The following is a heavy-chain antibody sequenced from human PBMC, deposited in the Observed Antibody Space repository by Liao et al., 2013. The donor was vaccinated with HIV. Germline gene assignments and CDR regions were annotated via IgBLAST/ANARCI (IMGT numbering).Heavy chain of an antibody. D-gene: IGHD3-10*01. CDR2: VFTTGHT. CDR3: ARSTMQDWYFDL. CDR1: GGSISGYY. V-gene: IGHV4-4*07. J-gene: IGHJ2*01. Sequence: QVQLQESGPGLVKPSETLSLTCTVSGGSISGYYWSWIRQSAGKGLEWIGHVFTTGHTKYNPSLQRRVTMSVDTSKNQVSLKFNSVTAADTAVYHCARSTMQDWYFDLWGRGTLVTVSS.